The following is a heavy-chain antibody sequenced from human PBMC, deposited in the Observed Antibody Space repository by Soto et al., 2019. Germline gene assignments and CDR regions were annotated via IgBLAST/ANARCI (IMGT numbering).Heavy chain of an antibody. CDR3: AIDHRSYSSSRSYYYYGMDV. CDR2: TYYRSKWYN. D-gene: IGHD6-6*01. CDR1: GDSVSSNSAA. J-gene: IGHJ6*02. Sequence: PSQTLSLTCAISGDSVSSNSAAWNWIRQSPSRGLEWLGRTYYRSKWYNDYAVSVKSRITINPATSKNQFSLQLNSVTPDDTAVYYSAIDHRSYSSSRSYYYYGMDVWGQGTTVTVSS. V-gene: IGHV6-1*01.